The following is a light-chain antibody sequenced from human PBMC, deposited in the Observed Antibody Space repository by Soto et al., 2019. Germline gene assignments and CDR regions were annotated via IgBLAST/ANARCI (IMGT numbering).Light chain of an antibody. V-gene: IGKV1D-8*03. CDR1: QGISSY. CDR3: QQLFDSPIT. J-gene: IGKJ5*01. Sequence: VIWMTQSPSLLSASTGDRVTISCRMSQGISSYLAWYQQKPGKAPELLIYAASTLESGVPSRFSATVSGTEFSLTITSLQPEDFATYYCQQLFDSPITFGQGTRLE. CDR2: AAS.